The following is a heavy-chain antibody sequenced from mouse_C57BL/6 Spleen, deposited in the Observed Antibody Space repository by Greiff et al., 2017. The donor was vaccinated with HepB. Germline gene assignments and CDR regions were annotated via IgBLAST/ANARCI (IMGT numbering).Heavy chain of an antibody. CDR3: ARSGIYDDYSFYAMDY. D-gene: IGHD2-3*01. V-gene: IGHV5-6*01. CDR1: GFTFSSYG. Sequence: EVKLVESGGDLVKPGGSLKLSCAASGFTFSSYGMSWVRQTPDKRLEWVATISSGGSYTYYPDSVKGRFTISRDNAKNTLYLQMSSLKSEDTAMYYCARSGIYDDYSFYAMDYWGQGTSVTVSS. CDR2: ISSGGSYT. J-gene: IGHJ4*01.